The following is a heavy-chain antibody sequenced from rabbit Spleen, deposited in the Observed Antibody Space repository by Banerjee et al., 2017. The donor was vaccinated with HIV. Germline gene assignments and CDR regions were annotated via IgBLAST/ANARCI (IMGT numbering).Heavy chain of an antibody. CDR2: INVYTGKP. D-gene: IGHD1-1*01. Sequence: QEQLVESGGGLVKPEGSLTLTCKASGFSFSDRDVMCWVRQAPGKGLQWIACINVYTGKPVYATWAKGRFTISRTSSTTVTLQMTSLTAADTATYFCARDLTSVVGWNFSLWGPGSLVTVS. CDR3: ARDLTSVVGWNFSL. V-gene: IGHV1S45*01. J-gene: IGHJ4*01. CDR1: GFSFSDRDV.